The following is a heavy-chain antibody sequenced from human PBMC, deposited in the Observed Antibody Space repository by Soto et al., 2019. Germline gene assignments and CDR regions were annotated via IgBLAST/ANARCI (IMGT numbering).Heavy chain of an antibody. CDR2: IFSSGTT. V-gene: IGHV4-30-4*01. D-gene: IGHD3-16*01. CDR3: ARVPSPFDYYYAMDV. J-gene: IGHJ6*02. CDR1: GDSISSGNKY. Sequence: QVQLRESGPGLVMPSQTLSLTCTVSGDSISSGNKYWSWIRQPPGKGLEWIGYIFSSGTTYYNPSLKSRLTMSLDASQNQFSLKLNSPTDADTAVYFCARVPSPFDYYYAMDVWGQGTTVTVSS.